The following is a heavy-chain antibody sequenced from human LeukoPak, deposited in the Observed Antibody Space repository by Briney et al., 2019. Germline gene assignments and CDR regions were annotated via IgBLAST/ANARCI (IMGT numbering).Heavy chain of an antibody. CDR3: AKSAYFYYDSSGYYHTDY. Sequence: GGSLRLSCAASGFTFSSYAMSWVRQAPGKGLEWVSAISGSGDATYYADSVKGRFTISRDNSKNTLYLQMNSLTAEDTAVYYCAKSAYFYYDSSGYYHTDYWGQGTLVTVSS. V-gene: IGHV3-23*01. CDR2: ISGSGDAT. J-gene: IGHJ4*02. CDR1: GFTFSSYA. D-gene: IGHD3-22*01.